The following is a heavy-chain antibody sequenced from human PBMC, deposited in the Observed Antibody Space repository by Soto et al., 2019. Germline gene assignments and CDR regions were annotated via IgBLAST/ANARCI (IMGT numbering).Heavy chain of an antibody. CDR2: IIPIFGTA. CDR3: AKDSSSWPHYFDY. CDR1: GGTFSSYA. V-gene: IGHV1-69*13. J-gene: IGHJ4*02. Sequence: SVKVSCKASGGTFSSYAISWVRQAPGQGLEWMGGIIPIFGTANYAQKFQGRVTITADESTSTAYMELSSLRAEDTAVYYCAKDSSSWPHYFDYWGQGTLVTVSS. D-gene: IGHD6-13*01.